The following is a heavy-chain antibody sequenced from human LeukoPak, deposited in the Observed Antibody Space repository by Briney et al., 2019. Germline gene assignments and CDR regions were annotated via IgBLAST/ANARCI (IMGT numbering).Heavy chain of an antibody. J-gene: IGHJ5*02. CDR1: GGSISSYY. D-gene: IGHD3-10*01. CDR2: IYYSGST. CDR3: ARDMITMVRGVIYDWFDP. Sequence: SETLSLTCTASGGSISSYYWSWIRQPPGKGLEWIGYIYYSGSTNYNPSLKSRVTISVDTSKNQFSLKLSSVTAADTAVYYCARDMITMVRGVIYDWFDPWGQGTLVTVSS. V-gene: IGHV4-59*01.